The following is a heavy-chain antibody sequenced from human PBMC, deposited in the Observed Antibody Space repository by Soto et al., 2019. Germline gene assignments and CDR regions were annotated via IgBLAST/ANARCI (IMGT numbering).Heavy chain of an antibody. J-gene: IGHJ4*02. CDR1: GYTFTTYG. V-gene: IGHV1-18*01. D-gene: IGHD2-21*01. CDR3: ARVYCGGDCFSGGDFDY. CDR2: ISVYNGDT. Sequence: QVQLVQSGTEVKKAGSAVKVSCKTSGYTFTTYGISWIRQAPGQGLEWIAWISVYNGDTNYAQNVQGRVTMTTDPLTTTSYLELRSLRSDDTAVYYCARVYCGGDCFSGGDFDYWGQGTLVTVS.